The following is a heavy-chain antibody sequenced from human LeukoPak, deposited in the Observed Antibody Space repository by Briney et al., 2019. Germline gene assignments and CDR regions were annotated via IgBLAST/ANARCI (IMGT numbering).Heavy chain of an antibody. Sequence: GGSLRLSCSASEFTFRNFAISWVRQAPGKGLEWVSSIGGGDTHYADSVKGRFTISRDDSRSTVDLQMSSLRAEDTAVYYCAKDGKSFNSMYDYFDSWGQGTLVTVSS. CDR1: EFTFRNFA. CDR3: AKDGKSFNSMYDYFDS. V-gene: IGHV3-23*01. D-gene: IGHD2-8*01. J-gene: IGHJ4*02. CDR2: IGGGDT.